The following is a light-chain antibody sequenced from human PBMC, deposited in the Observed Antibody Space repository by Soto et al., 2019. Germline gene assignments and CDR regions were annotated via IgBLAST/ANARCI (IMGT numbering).Light chain of an antibody. J-gene: IGKJ5*01. CDR2: GAS. CDR1: QDITNY. Sequence: DIQMTQSPSSLSASVGDRVTITCQASQDITNYLNWYQQKPGKAPKRLIYGASTLETGVPSRFSGSGSGTDFAFTISSLQPEDIATYYCQHFDNLPITFRQGTRLEIK. CDR3: QHFDNLPIT. V-gene: IGKV1-33*01.